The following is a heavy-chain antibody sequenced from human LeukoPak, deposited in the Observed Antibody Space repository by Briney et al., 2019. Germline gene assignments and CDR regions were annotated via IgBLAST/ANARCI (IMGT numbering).Heavy chain of an antibody. CDR1: GFTFSSYA. Sequence: GGPLRLSCAASGFTFSSYAMTWVRQAPGKGLEWVSGINWNGGSTGYADSVKGRFTISRDNAKNSLYLQMNSLRAEDTALYYCAREGDNEDYWGQGTLVTVSS. CDR3: AREGDNEDY. V-gene: IGHV3-20*04. D-gene: IGHD1-1*01. CDR2: INWNGGST. J-gene: IGHJ4*02.